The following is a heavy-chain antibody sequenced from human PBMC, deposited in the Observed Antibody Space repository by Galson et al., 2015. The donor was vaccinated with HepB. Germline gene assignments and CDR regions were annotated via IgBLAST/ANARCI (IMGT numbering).Heavy chain of an antibody. CDR2: ISGSGGST. CDR1: GFTFSSYA. CDR3: AKDRGSYYYDSSGYYPRRGYFDY. Sequence: SLRLSCAASGFTFSSYAMSWVRQAPGKGLEWVSAISGSGGSTYYADSVKGRFTISRDNSKNTLYLQMNSLRAEDTAVYYCAKDRGSYYYDSSGYYPRRGYFDYWGQGTLVTVSS. D-gene: IGHD3-22*01. J-gene: IGHJ4*02. V-gene: IGHV3-23*01.